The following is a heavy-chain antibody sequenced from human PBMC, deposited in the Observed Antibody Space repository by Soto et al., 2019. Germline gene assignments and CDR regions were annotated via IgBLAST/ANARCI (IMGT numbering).Heavy chain of an antibody. CDR1: GGSISSGGYS. J-gene: IGHJ4*02. CDR3: ATRAGGFDY. CDR2: IYHSGST. D-gene: IGHD2-15*01. Sequence: SLTCAVSGGSISSGGYSWSWIRQPPGKGLEWIGYIYHSGSTYYNPSLKSRVTISVDRSKNQFSLKLSSVTAADTAVYYCATRAGGFDYWGQGTLVTVSS. V-gene: IGHV4-30-2*01.